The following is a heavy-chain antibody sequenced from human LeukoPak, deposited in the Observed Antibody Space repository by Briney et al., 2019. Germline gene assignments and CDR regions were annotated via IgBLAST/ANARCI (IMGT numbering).Heavy chain of an antibody. CDR2: FYYSAST. CDR1: GGSISGGGYY. V-gene: IGHV4-31*03. CDR3: ARDRGKGYFDL. Sequence: PSETLSLTCTFSGGSISGGGYYWTWIRQHPGKGLEWIGYFYYSASTNYNPSLKTRAIISVDTSKNQFSLKLTSVTAADTAVYHCARDRGKGYFDLWGRGTLVTVSS. J-gene: IGHJ2*01.